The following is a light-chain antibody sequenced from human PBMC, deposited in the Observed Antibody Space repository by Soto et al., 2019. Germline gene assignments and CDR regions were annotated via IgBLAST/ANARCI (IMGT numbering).Light chain of an antibody. CDR2: AAS. CDR3: QHYNSYSEA. Sequence: DIQLTQSPSSLSASVGDGVTITCRASQSISRYLNWYQEKPGKAPKLLIYAASSLQSGVPSRFSGSGSGTEFTLTISSLQPDDFATYYCQHYNSYSEAFGQGAKVDIK. CDR1: QSISRY. V-gene: IGKV1-5*01. J-gene: IGKJ1*01.